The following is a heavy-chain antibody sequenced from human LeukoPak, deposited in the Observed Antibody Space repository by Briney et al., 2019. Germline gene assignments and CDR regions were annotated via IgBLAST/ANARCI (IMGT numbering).Heavy chain of an antibody. J-gene: IGHJ5*02. CDR1: GFTFSSYW. CDR2: ISGSGGST. Sequence: PGGSLRLSCAASGFTFSSYWMHWVRQAPGKGLEWVSAISGSGGSTYYADSVKGRFTISRDNSKNTLYLQMNSLRAEDTAVYYCAKLFGLWFGESTTNNWFDPWGQGTLVTVSS. V-gene: IGHV3-23*01. CDR3: AKLFGLWFGESTTNNWFDP. D-gene: IGHD3-10*01.